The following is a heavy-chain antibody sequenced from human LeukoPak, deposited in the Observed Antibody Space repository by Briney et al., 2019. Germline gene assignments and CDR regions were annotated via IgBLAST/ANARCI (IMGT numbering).Heavy chain of an antibody. D-gene: IGHD2-2*02. J-gene: IGHJ5*02. Sequence: GASVKVSCKASGYTFTSYDINWVRQATGQVLEWMGWMNPNSGNTGYAQKFQGRVTMTRNTSISTAYMELSSLRSEDTAVYYCARVGYCSSTSCYTFIGYWFDPWGQGTLVTVSS. CDR2: MNPNSGNT. CDR3: ARVGYCSSTSCYTFIGYWFDP. CDR1: GYTFTSYD. V-gene: IGHV1-8*01.